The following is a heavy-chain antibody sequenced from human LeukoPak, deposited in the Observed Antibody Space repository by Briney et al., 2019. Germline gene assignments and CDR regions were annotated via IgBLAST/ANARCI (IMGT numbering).Heavy chain of an antibody. Sequence: GGSLRLSCAASGFTFSSYGMHWVRQAPGKGLEWVVAISGNGDNTYYTDSVKGRFTISRDNSKNTLYLQMNGLRAEDTAMYYCATYSGFFDYWGQGTLVTVSS. V-gene: IGHV3-33*08. D-gene: IGHD5-12*01. J-gene: IGHJ4*02. CDR1: GFTFSSYG. CDR2: ISGNGDNT. CDR3: ATYSGFFDY.